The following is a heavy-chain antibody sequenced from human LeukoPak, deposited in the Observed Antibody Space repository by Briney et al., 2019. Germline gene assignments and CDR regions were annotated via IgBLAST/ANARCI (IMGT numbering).Heavy chain of an antibody. V-gene: IGHV3-23*01. J-gene: IGHJ4*02. CDR1: GFTFSSYA. D-gene: IGHD6-13*01. CDR2: ISAGGTNT. Sequence: GSLRLSCAASGFTFSSYAMTWVRQVPGKGLDWVSSISAGGTNTYFAGSVKGRCTISRDNSKNTVFLQMKSLRAEDTAVYFCAKDIEGAVGFYLDHWGQGTLVTVSS. CDR3: AKDIEGAVGFYLDH.